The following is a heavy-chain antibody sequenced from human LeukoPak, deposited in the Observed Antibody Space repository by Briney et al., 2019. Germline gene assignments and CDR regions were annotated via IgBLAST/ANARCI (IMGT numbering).Heavy chain of an antibody. D-gene: IGHD6-19*01. CDR1: GFTFSSYA. V-gene: IGHV3-23*01. CDR2: ISGSGSST. Sequence: GGSLRLSCAASGFTFSSYAMSWVRQAPGKGLEWVSPISGSGSSTYYADSVKGRFTISRDNSKNTLYLQMNSLRAEDTAVYYCAKGVAVASPYYFDYWGQGPLVTVSS. CDR3: AKGVAVASPYYFDY. J-gene: IGHJ4*02.